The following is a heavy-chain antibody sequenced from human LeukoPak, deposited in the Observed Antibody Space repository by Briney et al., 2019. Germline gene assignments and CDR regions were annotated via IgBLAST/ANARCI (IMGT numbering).Heavy chain of an antibody. CDR2: ISSSSSYI. V-gene: IGHV3-21*01. CDR1: GFTFSSYS. D-gene: IGHD4-23*01. J-gene: IGHJ4*02. CDR3: ARTRSGERLRWWGKYYFDY. Sequence: GGSLRLSCAASGFTFSSYSMNWVRQAPGKGLEWVSSISSSSSYIYYADSVKGRFTISRDNAKNSLYLQMNSLGAEDTAVYYCARTRSGERLRWWGKYYFDYWGQGTLVTVSS.